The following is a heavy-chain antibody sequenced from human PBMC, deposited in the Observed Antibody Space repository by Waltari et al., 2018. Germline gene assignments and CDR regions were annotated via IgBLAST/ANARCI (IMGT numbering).Heavy chain of an antibody. J-gene: IGHJ3*02. V-gene: IGHV4-59*11. CDR1: GGSISSHY. D-gene: IGHD2-15*01. CDR2: IDYSGST. Sequence: QVQLQESGPGLVKPSETLSLTCTVSGGSISSHYWSWIRQPPGKGLEWIGYIDYSGSTNYNPSLRSRVTISVDTSKNQFSLKLSSVTAADTAVYYCARKAPGSTDAFDIWGQGTMVTVSS. CDR3: ARKAPGSTDAFDI.